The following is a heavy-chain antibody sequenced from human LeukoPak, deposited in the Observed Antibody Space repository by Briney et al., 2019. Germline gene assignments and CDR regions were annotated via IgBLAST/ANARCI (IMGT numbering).Heavy chain of an antibody. Sequence: ASVKVSCKASGYTFTGYYMHWVRQAPGQGLEWMGRINPNSGGTNYAQKFQGRVTMTRDTSISTAYMELRRLRSDDTAVYYCARVGITMVRGVNYNWFDPWGQGTLVTVSS. D-gene: IGHD3-10*01. CDR2: INPNSGGT. CDR3: ARVGITMVRGVNYNWFDP. CDR1: GYTFTGYY. J-gene: IGHJ5*02. V-gene: IGHV1-2*06.